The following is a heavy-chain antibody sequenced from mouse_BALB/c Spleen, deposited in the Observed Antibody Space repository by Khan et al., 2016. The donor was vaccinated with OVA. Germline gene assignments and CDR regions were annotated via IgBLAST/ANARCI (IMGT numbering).Heavy chain of an antibody. V-gene: IGHV2-9*02. Sequence: QVQLKQSGPGLVAPSQSLSIACTVSGFSLTTYGVNWVRQPPGEGLEWLGVIWAGGSTNYNSAPRPRLSISKDNSKSQVFLKMHSLQTDDTAMYYCVRFYDPYYSMDYWGQGTSVTVSS. CDR3: VRFYDPYYSMDY. CDR2: IWAGGST. CDR1: GFSLTTYG. J-gene: IGHJ4*01. D-gene: IGHD2-3*01.